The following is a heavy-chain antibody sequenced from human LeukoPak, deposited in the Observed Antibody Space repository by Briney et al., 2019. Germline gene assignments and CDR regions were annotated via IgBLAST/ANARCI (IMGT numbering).Heavy chain of an antibody. D-gene: IGHD2-2*01. Sequence: PGGSLRLSCAASGFTFDSYGMSWVRQAPGKGLEWVSDINWSGGSTYYADSVKGRFTIARDNTKNSLFLQMNSLRAEDTALYYGARDLRCSSTSSSSIWGQGTLVTVSS. CDR3: ARDLRCSSTSSSSI. V-gene: IGHV3-20*04. J-gene: IGHJ4*02. CDR1: GFTFDSYG. CDR2: INWSGGST.